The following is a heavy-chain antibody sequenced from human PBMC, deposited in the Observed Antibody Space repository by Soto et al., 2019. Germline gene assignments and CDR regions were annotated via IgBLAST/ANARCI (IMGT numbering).Heavy chain of an antibody. CDR2: INPASGKT. Sequence: ASVKVSCKASGYTFTDYSLQWVRQAPGQRLEWMGWINPASGKTKYSQKFQGRVTITRDTSASTAYMELSSLTSEDTALYYCARGSWFDDYWGQGTLVTVSS. CDR3: ARGSWFDDY. CDR1: GYTFTDYS. V-gene: IGHV1-3*01. D-gene: IGHD3-10*01. J-gene: IGHJ4*02.